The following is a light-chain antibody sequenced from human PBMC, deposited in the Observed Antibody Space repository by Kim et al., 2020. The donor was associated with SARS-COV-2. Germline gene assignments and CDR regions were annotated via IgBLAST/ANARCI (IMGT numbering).Light chain of an antibody. J-gene: IGLJ1*01. CDR3: LSYTSSSTYV. CDR2: DVS. CDR1: SSDVGGYKY. Sequence: GQSVTISCTRSSSDVGGYKYVSWYQQHPDKAPKPIIYDVSDRPSGVSNRFSGSKSGNTASLTISGLQPEDEADYYCLSYTSSSTYVLGTGTKVTVL. V-gene: IGLV2-14*03.